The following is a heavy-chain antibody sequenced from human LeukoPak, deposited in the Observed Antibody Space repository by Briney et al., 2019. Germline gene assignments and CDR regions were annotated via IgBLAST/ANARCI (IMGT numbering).Heavy chain of an antibody. J-gene: IGHJ4*02. D-gene: IGHD3-22*01. CDR3: AREGSGYYTDY. V-gene: IGHV3-7*05. CDR2: IKQDGSEK. CDR1: EFIFSSYW. Sequence: PGGSLRLSCAASEFIFSSYWMSWVRQAPGKGLEWVANIKQDGSEKYYVDSVKGRFTISRDNAKSSLYLQMNSLRAEDTAVYYCAREGSGYYTDYWGQGTLVTVSS.